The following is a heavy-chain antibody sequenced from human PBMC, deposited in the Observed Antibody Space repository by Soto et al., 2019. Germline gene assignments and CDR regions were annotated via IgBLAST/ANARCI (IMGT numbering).Heavy chain of an antibody. J-gene: IGHJ4*02. Sequence: PSETLSLTCTVSGGSVSSSSYYWGWIRQPPGKGLEWIGSIYYSGSTYYNPSPKSRVTISVDTSKNQFSLKLSSVTAADTAVYYCARTAAYYYDSSGYLYYFDYWGQGTLVTVSS. D-gene: IGHD3-22*01. CDR1: GGSVSSSSYY. CDR2: IYYSGST. V-gene: IGHV4-39*01. CDR3: ARTAAYYYDSSGYLYYFDY.